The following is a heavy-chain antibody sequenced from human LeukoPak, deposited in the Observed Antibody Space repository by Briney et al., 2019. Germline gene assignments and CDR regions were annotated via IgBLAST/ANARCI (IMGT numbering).Heavy chain of an antibody. J-gene: IGHJ5*02. Sequence: GGSLRLSCAASGFTFSSYWMHWVRHAPGEGLEWVSAISDSGGTTYYADSVKGRFTISRDNSKNTLYLQMNSLRAGDTAIFYCAKLTRGYCSSTACPNWLDPWGQGTLVTVSS. V-gene: IGHV3-23*01. D-gene: IGHD2-2*01. CDR3: AKLTRGYCSSTACPNWLDP. CDR2: ISDSGGTT. CDR1: GFTFSSYW.